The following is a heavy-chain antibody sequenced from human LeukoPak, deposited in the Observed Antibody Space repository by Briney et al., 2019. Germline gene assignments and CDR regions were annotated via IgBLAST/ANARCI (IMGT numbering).Heavy chain of an antibody. Sequence: GGSLRLSCAASGFTFSSYAMHWVRQAPGKGLEWVAVISYDGSNKYYADSVKGRFTISRDNSKNTLYLQMNSLRAEDTAVYYCARASLKYPGIAAAGDYFDYWGQGTLVTVSS. CDR3: ARASLKYPGIAAAGDYFDY. J-gene: IGHJ4*02. CDR2: ISYDGSNK. CDR1: GFTFSSYA. D-gene: IGHD6-13*01. V-gene: IGHV3-30-3*01.